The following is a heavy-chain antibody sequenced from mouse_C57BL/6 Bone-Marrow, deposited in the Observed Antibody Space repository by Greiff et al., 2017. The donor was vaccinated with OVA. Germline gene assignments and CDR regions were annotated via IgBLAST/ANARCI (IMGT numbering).Heavy chain of an antibody. CDR2: IDPSDSYT. V-gene: IGHV1-69*02. CDR3: ARDFTTGGLYYYAMDY. D-gene: IGHD2-12*01. CDR1: GYTFTSYW. Sequence: QVQLQQPGAELVTPGASVKLSCKASGYTFTSYWMHWVKQRPGQGLEWIGEIDPSDSYTNYNQKLKGKATLTVDKSSSTSYMQLSSLTSEDSAVYYCARDFTTGGLYYYAMDYWGQGTSVTVSS. J-gene: IGHJ4*01.